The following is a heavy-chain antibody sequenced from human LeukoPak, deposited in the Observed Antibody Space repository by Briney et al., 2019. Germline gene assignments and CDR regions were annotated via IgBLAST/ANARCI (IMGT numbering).Heavy chain of an antibody. CDR2: IYYSGST. V-gene: IGHV4-39*01. J-gene: IGHJ4*02. CDR3: ARHVPYYFDY. Sequence: SETLSLTCTVSGGPISSSSHYWVWIRQPPGKGLEWIGSIYYSGSTYYHPSLKSRVTISVDTSKNQFSLKLSSVTAADTAVYYCARHVPYYFDYWGQGTLVTVSS. CDR1: GGPISSSSHY.